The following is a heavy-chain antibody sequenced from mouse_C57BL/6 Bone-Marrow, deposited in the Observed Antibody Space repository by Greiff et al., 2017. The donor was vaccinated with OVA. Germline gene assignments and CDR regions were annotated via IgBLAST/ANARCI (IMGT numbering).Heavy chain of an antibody. CDR2: ISYDGSN. Sequence: EVQLQQSGPGLVKPSQSLSLTCSVTGYSITSGYYWNWIRQFPGNKLEWMGYISYDGSNNYNPSLKNRISITRDTSKNQFFLKLNSVTTEDTATYYCAREGQGYAMDDWGQGTSVTVSS. CDR1: GYSITSGYY. V-gene: IGHV3-6*01. J-gene: IGHJ4*01. D-gene: IGHD3-3*01. CDR3: AREGQGYAMDD.